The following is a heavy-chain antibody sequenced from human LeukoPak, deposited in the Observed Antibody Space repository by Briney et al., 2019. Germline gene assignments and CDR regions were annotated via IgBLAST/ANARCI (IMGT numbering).Heavy chain of an antibody. CDR1: GFTFSSYG. D-gene: IGHD6-13*01. J-gene: IGHJ4*02. CDR3: AKIPSSWYYFDQ. Sequence: SGGSLRLSCAGSGFTFSSYGMHWVRQAPGKGLEWVAFISYDGSNKNYVDSVKGRFTISRDNSKNTLYLQMNSLRAEDTAVYYCAKIPSSWYYFDQWGQGTLVTVSS. CDR2: ISYDGSNK. V-gene: IGHV3-30*18.